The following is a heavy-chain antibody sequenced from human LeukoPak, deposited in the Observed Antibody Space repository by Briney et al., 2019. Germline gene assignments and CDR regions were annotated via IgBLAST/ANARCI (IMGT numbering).Heavy chain of an antibody. V-gene: IGHV4-59*01. Sequence: SETLSLTCTVSGGSLSSYYWSWVRQPPGKGLGWIAYIYYSGTTYYNPSLRSRLTMSIDTSKSQLSLKLRSVTAADSAVYYCARERVADIRGYFYYGMDVWGKGTTVTVSS. CDR2: IYYSGTT. D-gene: IGHD6-19*01. J-gene: IGHJ6*04. CDR3: ARERVADIRGYFYYGMDV. CDR1: GGSLSSYY.